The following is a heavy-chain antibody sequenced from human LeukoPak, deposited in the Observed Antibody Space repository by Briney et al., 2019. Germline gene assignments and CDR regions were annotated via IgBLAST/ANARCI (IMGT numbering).Heavy chain of an antibody. CDR1: GFTFSSYA. J-gene: IGHJ5*02. CDR3: AKGPSAIAAAADWFDP. Sequence: GRSLRLSCAASGFTFSSYAMTWVRQAPGKGLEWVSTISGSGGSTYYADSVKGRFTISRDNSKNTLHLQMNSLRAEDTAVYYCAKGPSAIAAAADWFDPWGQGTLVTVSS. D-gene: IGHD6-13*01. V-gene: IGHV3-23*01. CDR2: ISGSGGST.